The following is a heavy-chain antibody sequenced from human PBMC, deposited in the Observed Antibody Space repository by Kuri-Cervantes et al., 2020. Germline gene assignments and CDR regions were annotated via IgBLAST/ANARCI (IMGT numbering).Heavy chain of an antibody. Sequence: ASVKVSCSASGYTFTGYYMHWVRQAPGQGLEWLGWINTNTGNPTYAQGFKGRFVFSLDNSVSTAYLQISSLKAEDTAVYYCASSSWSWGGSAFVIWGQGTMVTVSS. D-gene: IGHD1-26*01. V-gene: IGHV7-4-1*02. CDR2: INTNTGNP. CDR3: ASSSWSWGGSAFVI. CDR1: GYTFTGYY. J-gene: IGHJ3*02.